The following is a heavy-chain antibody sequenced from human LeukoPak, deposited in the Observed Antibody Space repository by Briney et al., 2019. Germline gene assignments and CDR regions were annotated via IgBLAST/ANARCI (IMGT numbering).Heavy chain of an antibody. D-gene: IGHD5-18*01. V-gene: IGHV4-34*01. CDR2: INHSGST. CDR1: GGSFSGYY. J-gene: IGHJ4*02. Sequence: SETLSLTCAVYGGSFSGYYWSWIRQPPGKGLEWIGEINHSGSTNYNPSLKSRVTISVDTSKNQFSLKLSSVTAADTAVYYCARGRYSYGVDYWGQGTLVTVSS. CDR3: ARGRYSYGVDY.